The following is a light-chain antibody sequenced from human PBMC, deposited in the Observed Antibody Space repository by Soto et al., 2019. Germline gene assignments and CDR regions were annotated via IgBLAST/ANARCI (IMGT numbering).Light chain of an antibody. CDR1: HSVANNY. CDR2: AAS. Sequence: IVLAQSPATLSLSPGERATISCRASHSVANNYLAGYQQKHGQAPRLIIFAASSRATGVPHRFTASGSGTDFTLTISREEPEDFVVYFCQQYGGSPPWTFGQGTKVDSK. J-gene: IGKJ1*01. V-gene: IGKV3-20*01. CDR3: QQYGGSPPWT.